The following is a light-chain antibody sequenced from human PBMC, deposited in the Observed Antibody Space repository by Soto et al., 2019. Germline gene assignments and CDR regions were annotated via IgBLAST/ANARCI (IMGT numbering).Light chain of an antibody. CDR2: DAS. J-gene: IGKJ4*01. V-gene: IGKV3-11*01. Sequence: EMVLTQSPATLSLSPGERAILSCRASQSVGNHLAWYQQKPGQAPRLLIYDASNRATGVPDRFSSRGSATDFTLTISGLEPDDFAVYYCQQRDIWPLTFGGGTKLEIK. CDR3: QQRDIWPLT. CDR1: QSVGNH.